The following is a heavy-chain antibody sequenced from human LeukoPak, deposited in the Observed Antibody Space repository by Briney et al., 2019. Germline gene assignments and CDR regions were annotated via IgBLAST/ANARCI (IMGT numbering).Heavy chain of an antibody. J-gene: IGHJ4*02. Sequence: ASVKVSCKASGGTFSSYAISWLRQAPGQGLEWMGGIIPIFGTANYAQKFQGRVTITADESTSTAYMELSSLRSEDTAVYYCASGKNWFFDYWGQGTLVTVSS. CDR3: ASGKNWFFDY. CDR1: GGTFSSYA. CDR2: IIPIFGTA. D-gene: IGHD3-10*01. V-gene: IGHV1-69*13.